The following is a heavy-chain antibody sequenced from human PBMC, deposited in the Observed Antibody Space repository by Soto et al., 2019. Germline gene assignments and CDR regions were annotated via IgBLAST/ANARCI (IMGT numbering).Heavy chain of an antibody. CDR3: ARGELDRTIDC. Sequence: AGGSLRLSCAASGFIFSSYSMNWVRQAPGKGLEWVSYISGHSTSIYYADSVKGRFTISRDNAKKSLSLQMNSLRDEDTAVYYCARGELDRTIDCWGQGTLVTVSS. CDR2: ISGHSTSI. J-gene: IGHJ4*02. D-gene: IGHD1-26*01. V-gene: IGHV3-48*02. CDR1: GFIFSSYS.